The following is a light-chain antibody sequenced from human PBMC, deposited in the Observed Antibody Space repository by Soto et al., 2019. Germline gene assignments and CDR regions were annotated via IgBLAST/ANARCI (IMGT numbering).Light chain of an antibody. CDR3: LQHDSYPLT. J-gene: IGKJ4*01. V-gene: IGKV1-5*03. CDR2: KTS. CDR1: QSISNW. Sequence: DIQMTQSPSTLSASVGDRVTITVRASQSISNWLAWYQQKPGKAPKILIYKTSSLESGVPSRFSGSGSGTEFTLTISSLQPEDFATYYCLQHDSYPLTFGGGTKVDIK.